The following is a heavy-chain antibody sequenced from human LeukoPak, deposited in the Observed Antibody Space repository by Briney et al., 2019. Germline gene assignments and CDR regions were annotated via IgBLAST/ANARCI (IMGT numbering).Heavy chain of an antibody. J-gene: IGHJ4*02. CDR2: ISGSGGST. D-gene: IGHD3-10*01. V-gene: IGHV3-23*01. CDR1: GFTFSNYA. CDR3: AKTLSGYYGSGSYDY. Sequence: GGSLRLSCTASGFTFSNYAMSWVRQAPGKGLEWVSAISGSGGSTYYADSVRGRFTISRDNSKNTLSLQMNSLRAEDTAVYYCAKTLSGYYGSGSYDYWGQGTLVTVSS.